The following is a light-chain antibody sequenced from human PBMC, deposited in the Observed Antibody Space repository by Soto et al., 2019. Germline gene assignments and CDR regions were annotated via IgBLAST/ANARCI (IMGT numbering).Light chain of an antibody. CDR2: EVS. CDR1: SSDIGAYDY. CDR3: TSFAPGRIYV. Sequence: QSVITTPASSSGSPGQSSPISCSESSSDIGAYDYVSWYQQHPGRAPKLIMYEVSHRFSGLSYRFSGSKSGNTASLTISGLQAEDEGDYYCTSFAPGRIYVFGSGTKVTVL. V-gene: IGLV2-14*03. J-gene: IGLJ1*01.